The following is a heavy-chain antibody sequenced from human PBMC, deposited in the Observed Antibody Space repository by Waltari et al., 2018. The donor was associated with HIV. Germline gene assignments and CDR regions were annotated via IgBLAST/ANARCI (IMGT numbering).Heavy chain of an antibody. CDR3: ATVLVRTSWVITTAPFDY. Sequence: ELQLVESGGGLIQPGGSLRLACAASGFAVFNYYMSWVRQAPGKGLEWVSLIYSNATTYYADSVKGRFTISRDNSKNTLYLQMNSLRADDTAVYFCATVLVRTSWVITTAPFDYWGQGTLVTVSS. D-gene: IGHD3-22*01. CDR1: GFAVFNYY. V-gene: IGHV3-53*01. J-gene: IGHJ4*02. CDR2: IYSNATT.